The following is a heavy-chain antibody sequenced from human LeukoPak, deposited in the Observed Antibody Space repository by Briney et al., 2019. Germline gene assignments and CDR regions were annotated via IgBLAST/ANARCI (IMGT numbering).Heavy chain of an antibody. CDR3: ARLPDYYSRHGAPG. CDR2: INHSGST. J-gene: IGHJ4*02. Sequence: SETLSLTCAVYGGSFSGYYWSWIRQPPGKGLEWIGEINHSGSTNYNPSLKSRITISVDTSKNQFSLKLSSVTAADMAVYYCARLPDYYSRHGAPGWGQGTLVTVSS. D-gene: IGHD3-10*01. CDR1: GGSFSGYY. V-gene: IGHV4-34*01.